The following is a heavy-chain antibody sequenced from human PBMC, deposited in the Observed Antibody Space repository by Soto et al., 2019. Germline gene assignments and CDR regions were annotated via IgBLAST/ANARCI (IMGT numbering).Heavy chain of an antibody. D-gene: IGHD3-22*01. CDR3: ARGSSGYRGPWFDP. Sequence: QVQLQESGPGLVKPSQTLSLTCTVSGGSISSGGYYWSWLRQHPGKGLEWIGYIYYSGSTYYNPSLKSRVTLSVHAYKNQFALKLSAVTAADTAVSYCARGSSGYRGPWFDPWGQGTLVTVSS. V-gene: IGHV4-31*03. CDR2: IYYSGST. CDR1: GGSISSGGYY. J-gene: IGHJ5*02.